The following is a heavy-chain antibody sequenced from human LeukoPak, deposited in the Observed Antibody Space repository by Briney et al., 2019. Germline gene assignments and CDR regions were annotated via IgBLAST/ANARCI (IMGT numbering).Heavy chain of an antibody. CDR2: ISYDGSNK. CDR1: GFTVSSNY. Sequence: PGGSLRLSCAASGFTVSSNYMSWVRQAPGKGLEWVAVISYDGSNKYYADSVKGRFTISRDNSKNTLYLQMNSLRAEDTAVYYCARSYSDAFDIWGQGTMVTVSS. V-gene: IGHV3-30*03. J-gene: IGHJ3*02. D-gene: IGHD1-26*01. CDR3: ARSYSDAFDI.